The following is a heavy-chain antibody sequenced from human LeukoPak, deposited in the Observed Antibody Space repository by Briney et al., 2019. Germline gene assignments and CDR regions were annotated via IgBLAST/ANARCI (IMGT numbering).Heavy chain of an antibody. V-gene: IGHV3-7*03. Sequence: GGSLRLSCAASGFTFDTYWMSWVRQAPGKGLEWVANIKQDGSAKYYVDSVKGRFTISKDNAQSSLYLQMNSLRAEDTAVYYCAKAPLYGDYGHYYYYYMDVWGKGTTVTVSS. J-gene: IGHJ6*03. CDR2: IKQDGSAK. D-gene: IGHD4-17*01. CDR3: AKAPLYGDYGHYYYYYMDV. CDR1: GFTFDTYW.